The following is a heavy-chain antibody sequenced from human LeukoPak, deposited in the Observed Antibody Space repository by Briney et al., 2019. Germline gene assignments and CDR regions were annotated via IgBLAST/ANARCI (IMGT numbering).Heavy chain of an antibody. Sequence: GGSLRLSCAASGFTFDDYAMHWVRQAPGKGLEWVSLISWDGGSTYYADSVKGRFTISRDNSNNSLYLQMNSLRAEDTALYYCAKDILPIAAVGWDAFDIWGQGTMVTVSS. J-gene: IGHJ3*02. CDR3: AKDILPIAAVGWDAFDI. V-gene: IGHV3-43D*04. D-gene: IGHD6-13*01. CDR1: GFTFDDYA. CDR2: ISWDGGST.